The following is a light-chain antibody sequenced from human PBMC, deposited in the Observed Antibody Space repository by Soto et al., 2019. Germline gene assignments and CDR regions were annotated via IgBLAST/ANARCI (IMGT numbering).Light chain of an antibody. CDR3: CSYAGSSTYV. CDR2: EGS. Sequence: QSVLTQPASVSWSPGQSITISCTGTSSDVGSYNLVSWYQQHPGKAPKLMIYEGSKRPSGVSNRFSGSKSGNTASLTISGLQAEDEADYYCCSYAGSSTYVFGTGTRSPS. J-gene: IGLJ1*01. CDR1: SSDVGSYNL. V-gene: IGLV2-23*01.